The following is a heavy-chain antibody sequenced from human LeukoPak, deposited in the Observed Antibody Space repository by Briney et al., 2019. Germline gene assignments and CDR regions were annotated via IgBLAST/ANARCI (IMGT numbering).Heavy chain of an antibody. J-gene: IGHJ2*01. CDR1: GFTFSSYA. CDR3: AKATYCGGDCFYWYFDL. Sequence: GGSLRLSCAASGFTFSSYAMSWVRQAPGKGLEWVSTISGGCGSTYYADSVKGRFTISRDNSKNTLYLQMNSLRAEDTAVYYCAKATYCGGDCFYWYFDLWGRGTLVTVSS. D-gene: IGHD2-21*02. CDR2: ISGGCGST. V-gene: IGHV3-23*01.